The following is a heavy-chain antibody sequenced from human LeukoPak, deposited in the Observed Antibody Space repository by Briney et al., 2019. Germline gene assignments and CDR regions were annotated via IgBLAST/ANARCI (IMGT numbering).Heavy chain of an antibody. CDR1: GFTFSDYY. CDR2: ISSSGSTI. CDR3: ARVWEPAAPFDP. V-gene: IGHV3-11*01. D-gene: IGHD2-2*01. Sequence: GGSLRLSCAASGFTFSDYYMSWIRQAPGKGLEWVSYISSSGSTIYYADSVKGRFTISRDNAKDSLYLQMNSLRAEDTAVYYCARVWEPAAPFDPWGQGTLVTVSS. J-gene: IGHJ5*02.